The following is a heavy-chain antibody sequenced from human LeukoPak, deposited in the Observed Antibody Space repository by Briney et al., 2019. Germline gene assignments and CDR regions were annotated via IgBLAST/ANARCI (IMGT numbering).Heavy chain of an antibody. D-gene: IGHD5-12*01. J-gene: IGHJ5*02. CDR1: GGSISSYY. CDR2: IYHSGST. Sequence: SETLSLTCTVSGGSISSYYWSWIRQPPGKGLEWIGYIYHSGSTYYNPSLKSRVTISVGRSKNQFSLKLSTVTAADTAVYYCARENIVVARKQNWFDPWGQGTLVTVSS. CDR3: ARENIVVARKQNWFDP. V-gene: IGHV4-59*12.